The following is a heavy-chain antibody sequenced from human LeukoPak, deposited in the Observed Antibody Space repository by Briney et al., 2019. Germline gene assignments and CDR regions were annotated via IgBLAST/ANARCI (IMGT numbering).Heavy chain of an antibody. D-gene: IGHD2-15*01. CDR3: ASDVVVVVAATMGGDSPGY. Sequence: GGSLRLSCVASGFTFSSYGMHWVRQAPGKGREWGAVIWFDGSNKYYADSVKGRFTISRDNAMNSLYLQMNSLRAEDTGVYYCASDVVVVVAATMGGDSPGYWGQGTLVTVSS. CDR2: IWFDGSNK. J-gene: IGHJ4*02. CDR1: GFTFSSYG. V-gene: IGHV3-33*03.